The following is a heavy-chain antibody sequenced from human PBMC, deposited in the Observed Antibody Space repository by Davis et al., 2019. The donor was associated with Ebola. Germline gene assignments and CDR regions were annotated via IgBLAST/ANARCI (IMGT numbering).Heavy chain of an antibody. CDR3: ATTQWLREFDN. J-gene: IGHJ4*02. V-gene: IGHV3-53*05. CDR1: GFTFSSYT. Sequence: PGGSLRLSCVGSGFTFSSYTMSWVRQAPGKGLEWVSVIYDHSTAYADSVRGRFIISRDKSNNTLYLEMNSLRVDDTAVYYCATTQWLREFDNWGQGTLVTVSS. D-gene: IGHD6-19*01. CDR2: IYDHST.